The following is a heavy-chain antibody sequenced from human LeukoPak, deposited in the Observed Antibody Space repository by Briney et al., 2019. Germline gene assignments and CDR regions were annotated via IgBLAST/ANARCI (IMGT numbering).Heavy chain of an antibody. CDR3: ASEVGATRIDY. V-gene: IGHV4-59*01. CDR2: IYDSGST. J-gene: IGHJ4*02. CDR1: GGSISSYY. Sequence: SETLSLTCTVSGGSISSYYWSWIRQPPGKGLEWIGNIYDSGSTNYNPSLKSRVTISVDTSKNQCSLKLSSVTAADTAVYYCASEVGATRIDYWGQGTLATVSS. D-gene: IGHD1-26*01.